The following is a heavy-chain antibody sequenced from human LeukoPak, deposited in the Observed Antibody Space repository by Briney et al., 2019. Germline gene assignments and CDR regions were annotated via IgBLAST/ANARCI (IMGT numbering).Heavy chain of an antibody. CDR1: GGSIGSGGYS. V-gene: IGHV4-61*08. D-gene: IGHD4-17*01. CDR3: ARGSGDYPFDY. J-gene: IGHJ4*02. Sequence: SETLSLTCAVSGGSIGSGGYSWSWIRQPPGKGLEWIGEINHSGSTNYNPSLKSRVTMSVDTSKNQFSLKLSSVTAADTTVYYCARGSGDYPFDYWGQGTLVTVSS. CDR2: INHSGST.